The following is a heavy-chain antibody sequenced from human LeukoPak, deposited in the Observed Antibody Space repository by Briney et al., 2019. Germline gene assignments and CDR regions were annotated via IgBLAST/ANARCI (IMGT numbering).Heavy chain of an antibody. CDR3: AIREYCSSTSCYEGGWFDP. V-gene: IGHV4-39*07. J-gene: IGHJ5*02. CDR2: TYYSGST. CDR1: GGSISSSSYY. Sequence: SETLSLTCTVSGGSISSSSYYWGWIRQPPGKGLEWIGSTYYSGSTYYSPSLKSRVTISVDTSKNQFSLKLSSVTAADTAVYHCAIREYCSSTSCYEGGWFDPWGQGTLVTVSS. D-gene: IGHD2-2*01.